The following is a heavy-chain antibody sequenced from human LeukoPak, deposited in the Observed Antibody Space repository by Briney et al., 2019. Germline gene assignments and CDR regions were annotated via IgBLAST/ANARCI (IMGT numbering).Heavy chain of an antibody. Sequence: SETLSLTCAVSGGSISSSNWWSWVRQPPGKGLEWIGEIYHSGSTNYNPSLKSRVTISVDKSKNQFSLKLSSVTAADTAVYYCARGWNYDILTGYYKSNWFDPWGQGTLVTVSS. CDR3: ARGWNYDILTGYYKSNWFDP. CDR2: IYHSGST. V-gene: IGHV4-4*02. J-gene: IGHJ5*02. CDR1: GGSISSSNW. D-gene: IGHD3-9*01.